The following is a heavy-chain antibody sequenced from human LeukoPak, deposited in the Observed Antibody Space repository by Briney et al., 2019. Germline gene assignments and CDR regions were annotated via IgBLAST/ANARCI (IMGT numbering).Heavy chain of an antibody. CDR2: ISYDGSNK. Sequence: PGRSLRLSCAASGFTFSSYAMHWVRQAPGKGLEWVAVISYDGSNKYYADSVKGRFTISRDNSKNTLYLQMNSLRAEDTAAYYCASVHFDFPYSSSWYTGNWFDPWGQGTLVTVSS. CDR3: ASVHFDFPYSSSWYTGNWFDP. J-gene: IGHJ5*02. CDR1: GFTFSSYA. V-gene: IGHV3-30*04. D-gene: IGHD6-13*01.